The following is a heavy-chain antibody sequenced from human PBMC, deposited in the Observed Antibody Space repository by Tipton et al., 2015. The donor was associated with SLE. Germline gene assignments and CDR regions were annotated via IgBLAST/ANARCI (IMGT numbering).Heavy chain of an antibody. CDR3: ARERRDTQYWYFDL. CDR2: INSDGSST. Sequence: SLRLSCAASGFTFSSYWMHWVRQAPGKGLVWVSRINSDGSSTSYADSVKGRFTISRDNAKNTLYLQMNSLRAEDTAVYYCARERRDTQYWYFDLWGRGTLVTVSS. V-gene: IGHV3-74*01. CDR1: GFTFSSYW. D-gene: IGHD3-16*02. J-gene: IGHJ2*01.